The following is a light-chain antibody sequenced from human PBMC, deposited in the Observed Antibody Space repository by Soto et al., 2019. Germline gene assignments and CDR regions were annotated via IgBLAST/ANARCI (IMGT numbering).Light chain of an antibody. CDR2: GPS. Sequence: EIVMTQSLATLSVSPRGRVTLSCRASQSISDTLAWYQQKPGQAPRLLIYGPSIRATGFPARFSGSGSGTDFTLAISALQTEDFAVYYCQQYNNWPWTFGQGTKVEI. J-gene: IGKJ1*01. V-gene: IGKV3-15*01. CDR3: QQYNNWPWT. CDR1: QSISDT.